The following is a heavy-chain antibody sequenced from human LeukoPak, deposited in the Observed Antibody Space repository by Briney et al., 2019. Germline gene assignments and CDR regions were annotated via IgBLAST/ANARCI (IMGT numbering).Heavy chain of an antibody. CDR1: GFTFSSYS. D-gene: IGHD1-20*01. CDR2: ISSSSSTI. J-gene: IGHJ6*02. Sequence: GGSLRLSCAASGFTFSSYSMNWVRQAPGKGLEWVSYISSSSSTIYYADSVKGRFTISRDNAKNSLYLQMNSLRAEDTAVYYCAREVGRITGTKDYYYGMDVWGQGTTVTVSS. CDR3: AREVGRITGTKDYYYGMDV. V-gene: IGHV3-48*01.